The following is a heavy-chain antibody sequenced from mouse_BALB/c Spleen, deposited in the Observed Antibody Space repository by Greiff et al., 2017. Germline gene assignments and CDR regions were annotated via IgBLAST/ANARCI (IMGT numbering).Heavy chain of an antibody. CDR3: ARGERHWFAY. CDR1: GFSLTSYG. V-gene: IGHV2-9*02. D-gene: IGHD3-2*01. Sequence: VQGVESGPGLVAPSQSLSITCTVSGFSLTSYGVHWVRQPPGKGLEWLGVIWAGGSTNYNSALMSRLSISKDNSKSQVFLKMNSLQTDDTAMYYCARGERHWFAYWGQGTLVTVSA. J-gene: IGHJ3*01. CDR2: IWAGGST.